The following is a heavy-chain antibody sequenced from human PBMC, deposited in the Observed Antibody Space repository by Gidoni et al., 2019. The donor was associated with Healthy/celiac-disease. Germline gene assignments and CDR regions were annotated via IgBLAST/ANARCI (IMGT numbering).Heavy chain of an antibody. J-gene: IGHJ4*02. CDR1: GGSISSSSYY. CDR3: ASQGYYDSSGYYDN. V-gene: IGHV4-39*01. Sequence: QLQLQESGPGLVKPSETLSLTCTVSGGSISSSSYYWGWIRQPPGKGLEWIGSIYYGGSTYYNPSLKSRVTISVDTSKNQFSLKLSSVTAADTAVYYCASQGYYDSSGYYDNWGQGTLVTVSS. D-gene: IGHD3-22*01. CDR2: IYYGGST.